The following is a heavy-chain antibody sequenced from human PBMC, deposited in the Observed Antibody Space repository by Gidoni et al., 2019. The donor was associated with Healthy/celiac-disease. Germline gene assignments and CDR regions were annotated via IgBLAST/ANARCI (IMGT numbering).Heavy chain of an antibody. Sequence: EVQLVESGGGLVKQGRSLRLSCTAPGFTFGVYALSWSRRLPGKGLGWVGFIRSKAYGGTTEYAASVKGRFTISRDDSKSIAYLQMNSLKTEDTAVYYCTRDRWDIVVVPAAIAYYYYGMDVWGQGTTVTVSS. J-gene: IGHJ6*02. CDR3: TRDRWDIVVVPAAIAYYYYGMDV. CDR2: IRSKAYGGTT. V-gene: IGHV3-49*05. D-gene: IGHD2-2*02. CDR1: GFTFGVYA.